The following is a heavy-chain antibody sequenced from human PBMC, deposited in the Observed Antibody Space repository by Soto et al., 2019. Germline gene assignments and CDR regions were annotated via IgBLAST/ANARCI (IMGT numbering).Heavy chain of an antibody. CDR3: ASDRRTPLDP. Sequence: QVQLVQSGGEVKKPGSSVKVSCKASGGTFSSYGINWVRQAPGQGLEWMGGIIPIFSTTNYAQKFQGRLTIYADESTATAYRELGSLRADDTAMYYRASDRRTPLDPWGQGTLVTVSS. V-gene: IGHV1-69*12. CDR1: GGTFSSYG. J-gene: IGHJ5*02. CDR2: IIPIFSTT.